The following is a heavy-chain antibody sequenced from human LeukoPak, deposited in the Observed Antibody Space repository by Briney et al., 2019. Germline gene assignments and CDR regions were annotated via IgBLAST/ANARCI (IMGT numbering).Heavy chain of an antibody. CDR3: ARDRYGDGFAHFDY. J-gene: IGHJ4*02. Sequence: ASVKVSCKASGYTFTSYAMHWVRQAPGQGLEWMGWITPSGGTNYPQKFQGRVAITRDTSITTAYMDLSSLSYDNTAVYYCARDRYGDGFAHFDYWGQGALVTVSS. CDR1: GYTFTSYA. V-gene: IGHV1-2*02. CDR2: ITPSGGT. D-gene: IGHD5-24*01.